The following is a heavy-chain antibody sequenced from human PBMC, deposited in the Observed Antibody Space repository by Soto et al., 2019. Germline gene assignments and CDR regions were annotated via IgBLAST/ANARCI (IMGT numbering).Heavy chain of an antibody. J-gene: IGHJ4*02. CDR3: ARPIIGYCSGGSCYSGPFDY. D-gene: IGHD2-15*01. Sequence: ASVKVSCKASGYTFTSYAMHWVRQAPGQRLEWMGWINAGNGNTKYSQKFQGRVTITRDTSASTAYMELSSLRSEDTAVYYRARPIIGYCSGGSCYSGPFDYWGQGTLVTVSS. V-gene: IGHV1-3*01. CDR2: INAGNGNT. CDR1: GYTFTSYA.